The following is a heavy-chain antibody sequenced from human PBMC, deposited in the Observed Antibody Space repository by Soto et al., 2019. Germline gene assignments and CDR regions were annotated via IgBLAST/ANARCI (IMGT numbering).Heavy chain of an antibody. Sequence: WGSLRLSCAASGFTFSSYGMHWVRQAPGKGLEWVAVIWYDGSNKYYADSVKGRFTISRDNSKNTLYLQMNSLRAEDTAVYYCARDRGSRYYGMDVWGQGTTVTVSS. V-gene: IGHV3-33*01. CDR3: ARDRGSRYYGMDV. CDR1: GFTFSSYG. D-gene: IGHD3-16*01. CDR2: IWYDGSNK. J-gene: IGHJ6*02.